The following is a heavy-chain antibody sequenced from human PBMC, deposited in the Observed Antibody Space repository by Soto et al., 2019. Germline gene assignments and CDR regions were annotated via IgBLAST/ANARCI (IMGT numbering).Heavy chain of an antibody. J-gene: IGHJ4*02. CDR3: VYARVTVCDVAF. D-gene: IGHD3-16*02. V-gene: IGHV4-4*07. CDR2: VYSGGSI. Sequence: PSATLSLTCRFSGVSISRSFWRWIRQPAGKAPEYIGRVYSGGSINENPSLRGRLSMSLDTSKNQFSLRLTSVTATDTAVSYCVYARVTVCDVAFRGQGITVTLSS. CDR1: GVSISRSF.